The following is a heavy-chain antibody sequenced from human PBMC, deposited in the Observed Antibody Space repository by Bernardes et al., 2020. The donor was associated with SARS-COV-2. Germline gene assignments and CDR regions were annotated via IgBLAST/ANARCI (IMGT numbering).Heavy chain of an antibody. Sequence: ASVKVSCKASGYTFTSYGVSWVRQAPGQGLEWMGWISAYNGNTNYAQKLQGRVTMTTDTSTSTAYMELRSLRSDDTAVYYCACCSGGSCYSNWFDPWGQGTLVTVSS. J-gene: IGHJ5*02. V-gene: IGHV1-18*01. CDR3: ACCSGGSCYSNWFDP. CDR2: ISAYNGNT. CDR1: GYTFTSYG. D-gene: IGHD2-15*01.